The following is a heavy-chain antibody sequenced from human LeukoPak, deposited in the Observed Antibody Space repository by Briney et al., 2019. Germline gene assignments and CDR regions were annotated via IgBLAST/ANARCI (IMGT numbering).Heavy chain of an antibody. CDR2: IWYDGSNK. CDR3: ASRSYSGGWDYFDY. D-gene: IGHD6-19*01. V-gene: IGHV3-33*01. CDR1: GFTFSSYG. Sequence: PGGSLRLSCAASGFTFSSYGMHWVRQAPGKGLEWVAVIWYDGSNKYYADSVKGRFTISRDNSKNTLYLQMNSLRAEDTAVYYCASRSYSGGWDYFDYWGQGTLVTVSS. J-gene: IGHJ4*02.